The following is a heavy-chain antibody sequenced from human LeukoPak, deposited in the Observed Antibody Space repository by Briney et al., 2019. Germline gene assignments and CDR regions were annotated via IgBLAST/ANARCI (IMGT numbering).Heavy chain of an antibody. CDR1: GFTFDDYA. J-gene: IGHJ4*02. CDR3: ARVGEGYCSGGSCYAGDY. CDR2: ISWNSGSI. Sequence: GGSLRLSCAASGFTFDDYAMHWVRQAPGKGLEWVSGISWNSGSIGYADSVKGRFTISRDNAKNSLYLQMNSLRVEDTAVYYCARVGEGYCSGGSCYAGDYWGQGTLVTVSS. V-gene: IGHV3-9*01. D-gene: IGHD2-15*01.